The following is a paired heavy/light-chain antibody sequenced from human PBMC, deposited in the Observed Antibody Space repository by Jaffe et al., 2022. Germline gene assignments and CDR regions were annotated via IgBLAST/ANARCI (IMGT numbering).Heavy chain of an antibody. CDR3: ARSDQTTVLTAWAFDI. Sequence: QVQLQESGPGLVKSSETLSLTCGVSGYSISSGYYWGWIRQPPGKGLEWIGSIYHNGNTYYSPSLKSRITLSVDTSSNQFSLKLSSVTAADTAVYFCARSDQTTVLTAWAFDIWGQGTMVTVSS. V-gene: IGHV4-38-2*01. J-gene: IGHJ3*02. CDR2: IYHNGNT. CDR1: GYSISSGYY. D-gene: IGHD4-17*01.
Light chain of an antibody. J-gene: IGLJ1*01. V-gene: IGLV2-14*01. CDR3: SSYMSSSYPYV. CDR2: EVS. CDR1: SSDVYGYNY. Sequence: QSALTQPASVSGSPGQSITISCTGTSSDVYGYNYVSWYQQHPGKAPKLMIYEVSRRPSGVSHRFSGSKSGNTASLTISGLQAEDEADYYCSSYMSSSYPYVFGTGTKVTVL.